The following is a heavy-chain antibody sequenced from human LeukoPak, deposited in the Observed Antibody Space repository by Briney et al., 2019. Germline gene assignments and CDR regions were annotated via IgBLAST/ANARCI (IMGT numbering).Heavy chain of an antibody. CDR1: GYSFTSYG. CDR2: IYPGDSDT. CDR3: ARLIVSSSEKGYLDY. Sequence: GESLKISCKGSGYSFTSYGIGWMRQMPRKGLEGMGFIYPGDSDTRYSPSFQGQVTISADKSISTAYLQWSSLTAADTAMYYCARLIVSSSEKGYLDYWGQGTLVTVCS. V-gene: IGHV5-51*01. J-gene: IGHJ4*02. D-gene: IGHD6-13*01.